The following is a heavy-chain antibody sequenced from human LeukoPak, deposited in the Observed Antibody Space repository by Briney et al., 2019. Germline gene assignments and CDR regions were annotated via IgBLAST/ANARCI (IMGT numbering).Heavy chain of an antibody. CDR2: IYYSGST. D-gene: IGHD3-9*01. CDR1: GGSISSYY. V-gene: IGHV4-59*01. J-gene: IGHJ3*02. Sequence: SETLSLTCTVSGGSISSYYWSWIRQPPGKGLEWIGYIYYSGSTNYNPSLKSRVTISVDTSKNQFSLKLSSVTAADTAVYYCARDSSILGDLHFDWFHVPRSYDAFDIWGQGPMVTVSS. CDR3: ARDSSILGDLHFDWFHVPRSYDAFDI.